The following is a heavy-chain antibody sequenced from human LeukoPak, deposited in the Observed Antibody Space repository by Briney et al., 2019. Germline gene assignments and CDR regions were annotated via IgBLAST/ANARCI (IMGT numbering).Heavy chain of an antibody. Sequence: GASVKVSCKASGYAFSNYGISWVRQAPGQGLEWMGWISGYDGNRIYAQKFQDRVIMTTDTSTSTAYMELRSLSSDDTAVYYCARCDYVWGNYRYRPILYFDFWGQGTLVTVSS. CDR1: GYAFSNYG. V-gene: IGHV1-18*01. CDR2: ISGYDGNR. J-gene: IGHJ4*02. CDR3: ARCDYVWGNYRYRPILYFDF. D-gene: IGHD3-16*02.